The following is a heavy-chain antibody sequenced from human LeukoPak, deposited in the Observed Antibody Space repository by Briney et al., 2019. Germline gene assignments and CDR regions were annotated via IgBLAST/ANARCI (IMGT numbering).Heavy chain of an antibody. CDR1: GFTFSRYA. D-gene: IGHD6-13*01. J-gene: IGHJ5*02. V-gene: IGHV3-48*04. CDR3: ARVGIAAAGTYWFDP. CDR2: ISSSGSTI. Sequence: PGGSLRLSCAASGFTFSRYAMSWVRQAPGKGLEWVSYISSSGSTIYYADSVRGRFTISRDNAKNSLYLQMNSLRAEDTAVYYCARVGIAAAGTYWFDPWGQGTLVTVSS.